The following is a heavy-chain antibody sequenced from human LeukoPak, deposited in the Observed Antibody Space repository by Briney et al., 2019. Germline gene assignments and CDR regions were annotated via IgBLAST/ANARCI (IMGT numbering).Heavy chain of an antibody. V-gene: IGHV4-4*07. CDR3: ARDVKWELVRWFAP. CDR2: IYTSGST. D-gene: IGHD1-26*01. Sequence: SETLSLTCTVSGGSISSYYWSWIRQPAGKGLEWIGRIYTSGSTNYNPSLKSRVTMSVDTSKNQFSLKLSSVTAADTAVYYCARDVKWELVRWFAPWGQGTLVTVSS. J-gene: IGHJ5*02. CDR1: GGSISSYY.